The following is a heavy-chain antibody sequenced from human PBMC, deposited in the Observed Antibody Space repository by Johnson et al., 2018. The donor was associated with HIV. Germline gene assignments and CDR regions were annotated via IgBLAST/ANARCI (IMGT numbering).Heavy chain of an antibody. CDR1: GFTFSDYY. CDR2: ISSSGDII. CDR3: ATDYNFWSGRPDSFDV. Sequence: QVQLVESGGGLVKPGGSLRLSCAASGFTFSDYYMTWIRPAPGKGRGWRSFISSSGDIIRYADPGQGGFTISRDNSKNTLYLQMYSLRAEDMGVYYCATDYNFWSGRPDSFDVWGQGTMVTVSS. D-gene: IGHD3-3*01. V-gene: IGHV3-11*04. J-gene: IGHJ3*01.